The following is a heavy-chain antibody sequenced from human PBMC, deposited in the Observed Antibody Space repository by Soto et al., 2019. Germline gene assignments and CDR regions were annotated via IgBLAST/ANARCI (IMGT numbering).Heavy chain of an antibody. Sequence: EVQLVESGGGLVQPGGSLRLSCAASGFTFSSYWMSWVRQAPGKGLEWVANIKQDGSEKYYVDSVKGRLPISRENAKKSLYLRMNGLRAEYTAVYYCAREGRYYGGGGMDVCGQGTTVTVSS. CDR3: AREGRYYGGGGMDV. J-gene: IGHJ6*02. CDR2: IKQDGSEK. D-gene: IGHD3-10*01. CDR1: GFTFSSYW. V-gene: IGHV3-7*01.